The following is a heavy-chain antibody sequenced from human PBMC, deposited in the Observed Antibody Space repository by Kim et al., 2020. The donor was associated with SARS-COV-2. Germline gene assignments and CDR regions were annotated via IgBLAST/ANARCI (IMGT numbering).Heavy chain of an antibody. J-gene: IGHJ6*02. CDR3: ARDVASISYYYYYGMDV. CDR1: GGSISSGDYY. Sequence: SETLSLTCTVSGGSISSGDYYWSWIRQPPGKGLEWIGYIYYSGSTYYNPSLKSRVTISVDTSKNQFSLKLSSVTAADTAVYYCARDVASISYYYYYGMDVWGQGTTVTVSS. V-gene: IGHV4-30-4*01. CDR2: IYYSGST. D-gene: IGHD6-6*01.